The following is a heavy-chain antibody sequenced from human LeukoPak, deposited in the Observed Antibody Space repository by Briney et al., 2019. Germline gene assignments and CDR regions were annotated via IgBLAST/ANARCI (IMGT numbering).Heavy chain of an antibody. CDR2: IYYSGST. Sequence: PSETLSLTCTVSGGSISSYSWNWIRQPPGKGLEWIGHIYYSGSTNYNPSLKSRVTISLDTSKNQFSLKLSSVTAADTAVYYCARLVLSRYYFDYWGQGTLVTVSS. D-gene: IGHD2-8*02. J-gene: IGHJ4*02. CDR3: ARLVLSRYYFDY. V-gene: IGHV4-59*08. CDR1: GGSISSYS.